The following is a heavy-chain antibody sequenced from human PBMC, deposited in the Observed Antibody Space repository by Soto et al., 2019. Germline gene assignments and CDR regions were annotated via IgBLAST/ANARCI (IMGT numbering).Heavy chain of an antibody. Sequence: QVQLVQSGAEVKKPGASVKVSCKASGYTFTSYDINWVRQATGQGLEWMGWMNPNSGNTGYAQKFQGRVTMTRNTSISTDYMELSSLRSEDTAVYYCARSGRYYDYVWGSYRYSWFDPWGQGTLVTVSS. V-gene: IGHV1-8*01. CDR1: GYTFTSYD. CDR2: MNPNSGNT. J-gene: IGHJ5*02. D-gene: IGHD3-16*02. CDR3: ARSGRYYDYVWGSYRYSWFDP.